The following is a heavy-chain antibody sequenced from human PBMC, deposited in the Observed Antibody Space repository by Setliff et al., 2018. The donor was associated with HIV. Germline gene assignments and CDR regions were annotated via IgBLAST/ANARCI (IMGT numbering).Heavy chain of an antibody. D-gene: IGHD2-15*01. CDR1: GYTFTDYF. J-gene: IGHJ4*02. CDR3: VREARGGYFDY. CDR2: ISPNNGDT. Sequence: GASVKVSCKASGYTFTDYFMHWVRQAPGQGLEWMGWISPNNGDTTIPQRFQGRVTMTRDTSTNTVYMDLSSLKSEDTAVYYCVREARGGYFDYWGQGTLVTVSS. V-gene: IGHV1-2*02.